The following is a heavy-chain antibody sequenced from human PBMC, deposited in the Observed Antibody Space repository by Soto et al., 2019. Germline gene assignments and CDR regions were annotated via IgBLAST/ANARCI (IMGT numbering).Heavy chain of an antibody. CDR3: ARGRRIAVAGTFWFDP. V-gene: IGHV4-59*01. J-gene: IGHJ5*02. CDR2: IYYSWST. CDR1: GVPIGSYY. D-gene: IGHD6-19*01. Sequence: SETLSLTCTFSGVPIGSYYWVWIRHPPGKGLEWIGYIYYSWSTNYNPSLKSRVTISVDTSKNQFSLKLSSVTAADTAVYYCARGRRIAVAGTFWFDPWGQGTLVTVSS.